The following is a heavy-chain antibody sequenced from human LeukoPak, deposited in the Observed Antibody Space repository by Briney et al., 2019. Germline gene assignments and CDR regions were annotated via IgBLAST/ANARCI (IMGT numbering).Heavy chain of an antibody. V-gene: IGHV4-39*01. J-gene: IGHJ4*02. CDR2: IYYSGST. CDR1: GGSISSSSYY. CDR3: ARLAGGSLDY. Sequence: SETLSLTCTVSGGSISSSSYYWGWIRQPPGKGLEWIGSIYYSGSTNYNPSLKSRVTISVDTSKNQFSLKLSSVTAADTAVYYCARLAGGSLDYWGQGTLVTVSS. D-gene: IGHD1-26*01.